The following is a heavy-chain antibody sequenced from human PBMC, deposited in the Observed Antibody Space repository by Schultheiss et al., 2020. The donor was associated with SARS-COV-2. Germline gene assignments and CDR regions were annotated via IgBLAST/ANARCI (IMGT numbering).Heavy chain of an antibody. V-gene: IGHV3-21*04. CDR2: ISSSRSYT. D-gene: IGHD2-21*02. CDR1: GFTFRSYT. CDR3: AKRVVVTGMYGMDV. J-gene: IGHJ6*02. Sequence: GGSLRLSCAASGFTFRSYTMNWVRQAPGKGLEWVSSISSSRSYTNYTDSVKGRFTISRDNSKNTLYLQMNSLRAEDTAVYYCAKRVVVTGMYGMDVWGQGTTVTVSS.